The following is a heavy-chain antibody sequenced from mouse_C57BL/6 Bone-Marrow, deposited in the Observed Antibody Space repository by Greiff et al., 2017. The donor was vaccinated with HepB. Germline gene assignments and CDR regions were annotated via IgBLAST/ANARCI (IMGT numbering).Heavy chain of an antibody. J-gene: IGHJ2*01. CDR2: IYPRSGNT. D-gene: IGHD1-1*01. Sequence: VQLQQSGAELAWPGASVKLSCKASGYTFTSYGISWVKQRTGQGLEWIGEIYPRSGNTYYNEKFKGKATLTADKSSSTAYMELRSLTSEDSAVYFCAREYDGREGYFDDWGQGTTLTVSS. V-gene: IGHV1-81*01. CDR3: AREYDGREGYFDD. CDR1: GYTFTSYG.